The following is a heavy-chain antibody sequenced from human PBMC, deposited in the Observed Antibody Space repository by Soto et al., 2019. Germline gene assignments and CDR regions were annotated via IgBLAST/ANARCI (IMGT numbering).Heavy chain of an antibody. J-gene: IGHJ2*01. CDR1: AGSISSYY. CDR3: ARSVQSSGWDSWYFDL. D-gene: IGHD6-19*01. CDR2: IYYTGST. Sequence: QVQLQESGPGLVKPSETLSLTCSVYAGSISSYYWSWIRQPPGKAMEWIAYIYYTGSTNYNPSLKSRVTISVDTSKNQFSLTLTSVTAADTAVYYCARSVQSSGWDSWYFDLWGRGTLVTVSS. V-gene: IGHV4-59*01.